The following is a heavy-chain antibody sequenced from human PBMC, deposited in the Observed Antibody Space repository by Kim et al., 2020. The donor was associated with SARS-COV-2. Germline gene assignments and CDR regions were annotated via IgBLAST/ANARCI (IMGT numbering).Heavy chain of an antibody. J-gene: IGHJ4*02. Sequence: GGSLRLSCAAAGFTFSSHAMTWVRQAPGKGLEWVSTISGSGGTTYYADSVKGRFTISRDNSKNTLSLQMNSLRAEDTAVYYCAKGLGDYYDSSGYYYYFDYWGQGTLVTVSS. CDR2: ISGSGGTT. CDR3: AKGLGDYYDSSGYYYYFDY. CDR1: GFTFSSHA. V-gene: IGHV3-23*01. D-gene: IGHD3-22*01.